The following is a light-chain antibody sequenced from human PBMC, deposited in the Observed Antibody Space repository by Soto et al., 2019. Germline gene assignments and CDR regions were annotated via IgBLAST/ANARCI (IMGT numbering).Light chain of an antibody. J-gene: IGKJ2*01. Sequence: DIQMTQSPASVSASVGDRVTITCRASQGVSTWIAWFQQKPGQAPKLLIYAASLLQSGVPSRCNGSGSGTEFTLTISSLQPEDSATYFCQQANSFPVTFGQGTKVEI. CDR2: AAS. V-gene: IGKV1-12*01. CDR3: QQANSFPVT. CDR1: QGVSTW.